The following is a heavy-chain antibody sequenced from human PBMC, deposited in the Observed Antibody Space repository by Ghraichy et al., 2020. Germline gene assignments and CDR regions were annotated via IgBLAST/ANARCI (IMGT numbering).Heavy chain of an antibody. CDR2: ITSSGRTI. CDR3: ARGSTVVRFYYYDGMDV. J-gene: IGHJ6*02. D-gene: IGHD4-23*01. CDR1: GFTINSHS. V-gene: IGHV3-48*02. Sequence: GGSLRLSCVGSGFTINSHSMNWVRQSPGKGLEWVSYITSSGRTIFYADSVRGRFTISRDNAQNSLYLQMNSLRDEDTAVYYCARGSTVVRFYYYDGMDVWGQGTTVTVSS.